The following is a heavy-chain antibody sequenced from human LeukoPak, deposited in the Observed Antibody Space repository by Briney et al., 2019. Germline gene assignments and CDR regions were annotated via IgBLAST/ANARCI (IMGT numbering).Heavy chain of an antibody. CDR3: ARSPYSSSWYGNFDY. V-gene: IGHV3-74*01. CDR1: GFTFSSYW. D-gene: IGHD6-13*01. CDR2: INSDGSST. Sequence: PGGSLRLSCAASGFTFSSYWMHWVRQAPGKGLVWVSRINSDGSSTSYADSVKGRFTISRDNSKNTLYLQMNSLRAEDTAVYYCARSPYSSSWYGNFDYWGQGTLVTVSS. J-gene: IGHJ4*02.